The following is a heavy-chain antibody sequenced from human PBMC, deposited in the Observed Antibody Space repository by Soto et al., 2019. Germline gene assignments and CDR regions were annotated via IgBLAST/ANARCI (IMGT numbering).Heavy chain of an antibody. V-gene: IGHV3-48*02. CDR2: ISGSSSTI. Sequence: EVQLVESGGGLVQPGGSLRLSCAASGFTFNSYSMNWVRQAPGKGLEWVSYISGSSSTIYYADSVKGRFTISRENAKNSLYLQMNSLRDEDTAVYYCAREVQDSSGYETPFDYWGQGTLVTVSS. CDR3: AREVQDSSGYETPFDY. J-gene: IGHJ4*02. D-gene: IGHD3-22*01. CDR1: GFTFNSYS.